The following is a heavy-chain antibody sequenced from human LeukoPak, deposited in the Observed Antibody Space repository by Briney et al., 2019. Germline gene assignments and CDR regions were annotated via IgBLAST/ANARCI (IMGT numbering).Heavy chain of an antibody. CDR1: GGSISSYY. Sequence: SETLSLTCTVSGGSISSYYWSWIRQPPGKGLEWIGHIYYSGSTNYNPSLKSRVTISVDTSKNQFSLKLSSVTAADTAVYYCARTRLSSTSCYLDYWGQGTLVTVSS. J-gene: IGHJ4*02. CDR2: IYYSGST. V-gene: IGHV4-59*01. CDR3: ARTRLSSTSCYLDY. D-gene: IGHD2-2*01.